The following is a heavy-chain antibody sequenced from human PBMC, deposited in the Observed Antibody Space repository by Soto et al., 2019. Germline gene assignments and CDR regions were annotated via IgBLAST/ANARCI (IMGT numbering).Heavy chain of an antibody. CDR1: DYSVSSSNW. D-gene: IGHD3-10*01. CDR3: ARTTLRRGNFDS. CDR2: ISYTGTT. J-gene: IGHJ4*02. Sequence: QVQLQESGPGLVMPSDTLSLTCVVSDYSVSSSNWWGWIRQPPGKGLEWIGYISYTGTTYYNPSLKSRVTMSVDTSKNQFSLQLTSVTAVDTAVYYCARTTLRRGNFDSCGQGTLVTVSS. V-gene: IGHV4-28*01.